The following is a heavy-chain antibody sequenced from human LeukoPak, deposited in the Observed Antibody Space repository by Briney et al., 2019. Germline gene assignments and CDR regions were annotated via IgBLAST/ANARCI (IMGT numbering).Heavy chain of an antibody. D-gene: IGHD3-22*01. V-gene: IGHV3-7*03. CDR2: IKHDGSEK. CDR1: GFIFSSYN. J-gene: IGHJ4*02. Sequence: SGGSLRLSCAASGFIFSSYNMNWVRQAPGKGLEWVANIKHDGSEKNYVDSVKGRFTISRDNAKNSLYLQMNSLRAEDTAVYYCATPLDYYDRSDSHQGGDWGQGTLVTVSS. CDR3: ATPLDYYDRSDSHQGGD.